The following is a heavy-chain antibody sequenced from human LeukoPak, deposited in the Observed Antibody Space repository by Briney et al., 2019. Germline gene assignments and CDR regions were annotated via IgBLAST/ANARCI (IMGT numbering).Heavy chain of an antibody. CDR3: ARDQEGFDY. V-gene: IGHV1-46*01. CDR1: GYTFTSNY. CDR2: IYPRDGST. Sequence: ASVKVSCTASGYTFTSNYIHWVRQAPGQGLEWMGMIYPRDGSTSYAQKFQGRVTVTRDTSTSTVHMELSGLRSEDTAVYYCARDQEGFDYWGQGTLVTVSS. J-gene: IGHJ4*02.